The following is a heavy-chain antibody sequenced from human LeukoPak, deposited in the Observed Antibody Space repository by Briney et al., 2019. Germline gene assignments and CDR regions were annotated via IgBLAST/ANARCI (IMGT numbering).Heavy chain of an antibody. Sequence: PSETLSLTCTVSGGSIRSSSYYWGWIRQPPGKGLEWIGSWYNNGTSYYNPSLQSRVSISLDTSTNQFSLKLNSVTAADTAVYFCTSLGTGYYYFDFWGQGTLVTVSS. V-gene: IGHV4-39*07. CDR3: TSLGTGYYYFDF. CDR2: WYNNGTS. D-gene: IGHD3-9*01. CDR1: GGSIRSSSYY. J-gene: IGHJ4*02.